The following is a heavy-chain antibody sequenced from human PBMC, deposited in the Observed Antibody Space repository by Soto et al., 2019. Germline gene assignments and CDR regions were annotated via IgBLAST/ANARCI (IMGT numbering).Heavy chain of an antibody. Sequence: ASVKVSCKASGNTFTNFGVTWVRQAPGQGFEWMGWISAYTDDPNYAQKFQGRVTMTIDTSTSTAYLDLRSLTSDDTAVYYCARVIPGAEAWFDPWGQGTLVTVSS. D-gene: IGHD2-2*01. J-gene: IGHJ5*02. CDR2: ISAYTDDP. V-gene: IGHV1-18*01. CDR1: GNTFTNFG. CDR3: ARVIPGAEAWFDP.